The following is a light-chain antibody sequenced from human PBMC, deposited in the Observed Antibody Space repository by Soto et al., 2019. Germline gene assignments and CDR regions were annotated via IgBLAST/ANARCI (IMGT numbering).Light chain of an antibody. J-gene: IGLJ2*01. CDR2: EVS. Sequence: QAVVTQPASVSGSPGQSITISCTGTSSDVGGYKYVSWYQQHPGKAPKLMIYEVSNRPSGVSNRFSGSKSGNTASLTISGLQAEDEAHYYCSSYTSTNTLVFGGGTKLTVL. CDR1: SSDVGGYKY. CDR3: SSYTSTNTLV. V-gene: IGLV2-14*01.